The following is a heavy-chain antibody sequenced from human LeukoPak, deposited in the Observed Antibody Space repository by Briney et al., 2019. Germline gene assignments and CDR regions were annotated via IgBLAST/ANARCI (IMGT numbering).Heavy chain of an antibody. CDR1: GYSFTTYW. Sequence: GESLKISCKGSGYSFTTYWIGWVRQMSGKGLEWMGIIYPGDSDTRYSPSFQGQVTISADKSISTAYLQWSSLKASDTAMYYCAAHNYYDSSGYPGYQDAFDIWGQGTMVTVSS. V-gene: IGHV5-51*01. CDR2: IYPGDSDT. CDR3: AAHNYYDSSGYPGYQDAFDI. J-gene: IGHJ3*02. D-gene: IGHD3-22*01.